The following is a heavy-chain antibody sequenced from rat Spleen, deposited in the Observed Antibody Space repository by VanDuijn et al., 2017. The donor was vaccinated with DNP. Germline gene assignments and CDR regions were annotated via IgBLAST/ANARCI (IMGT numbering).Heavy chain of an antibody. D-gene: IGHD4-3*01. Sequence: EVQLVESGGGLVQPGRSLKLSCVASGFTFSDYYMAWVRQTPKKGLEWVTTISTSGRKAYYPDSVKGRFTSSRDNAKSTLYLQMNSLRSEAMATYYCAILDIIRGPYAMDAWGQGTSVTVSS. CDR3: AILDIIRGPYAMDA. CDR1: GFTFSDYY. J-gene: IGHJ4*01. CDR2: ISTSGRKA. V-gene: IGHV5-25*01.